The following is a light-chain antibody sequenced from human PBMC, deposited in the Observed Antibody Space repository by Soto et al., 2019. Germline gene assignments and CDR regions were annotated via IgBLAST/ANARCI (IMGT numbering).Light chain of an antibody. Sequence: EILMTQSPATPSVSPGERATLSSRASQSVSSNLAWYQQKPGQAPRLLIYGASTRATGIPARFSGSGSGTEFTLTISSLQSEDFAVYYCQHYNNWPPWTFGQGTKVDIK. V-gene: IGKV3-15*01. CDR1: QSVSSN. CDR2: GAS. CDR3: QHYNNWPPWT. J-gene: IGKJ1*01.